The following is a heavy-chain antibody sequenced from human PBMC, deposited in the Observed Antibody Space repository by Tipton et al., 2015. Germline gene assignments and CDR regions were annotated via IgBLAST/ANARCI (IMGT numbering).Heavy chain of an antibody. J-gene: IGHJ4*02. CDR1: GASISSSNYY. V-gene: IGHV4-39*02. CDR2: TYDSGRT. CDR3: AREVRHCAGGSCYSLDH. Sequence: TLSLTCSVSGASISSSNYYWDWVRQPPGKGLEWIGNTYDSGRTSYNPSLRSRVTISADVSQNHFSLRLSSVTAADTAVYYCAREVRHCAGGSCYSLDHWGQGALVTVSS. D-gene: IGHD2-15*01.